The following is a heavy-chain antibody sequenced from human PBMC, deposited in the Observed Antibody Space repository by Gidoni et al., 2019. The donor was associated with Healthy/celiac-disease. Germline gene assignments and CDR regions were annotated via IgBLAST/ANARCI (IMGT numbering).Heavy chain of an antibody. J-gene: IGHJ6*02. CDR1: GFTVRSYA. D-gene: IGHD2-2*02. CDR3: VKSLDRCSSTSCYSYYYYGMDV. CDR2: ISSNGGST. Sequence: EVQLVESGGGLVQPGGSLRLSCSASGFTVRSYAMHWVRQAPGKGLEYVSAISSNGGSTYYADSVKGRFTISRDNSKNTLYLQMSSLRAEDTAVYYCVKSLDRCSSTSCYSYYYYGMDVWGQGTTVTVSS. V-gene: IGHV3-64D*06.